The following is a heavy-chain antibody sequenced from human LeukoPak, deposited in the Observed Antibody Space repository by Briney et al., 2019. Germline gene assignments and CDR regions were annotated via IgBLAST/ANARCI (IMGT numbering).Heavy chain of an antibody. D-gene: IGHD3-10*01. CDR1: GFTFSSYS. CDR2: ISSSSSYI. V-gene: IGHV3-21*01. Sequence: GGSLRLSCAATGFTFSSYSMNWVRQAPGKGLEWVSSISSSSSYIYYADSVKGRFTISRDNAKNSLYLQMNSLRAEDTAVYYCARDAITMVRGVISPWGQGTLVTVSS. CDR3: ARDAITMVRGVISP. J-gene: IGHJ5*02.